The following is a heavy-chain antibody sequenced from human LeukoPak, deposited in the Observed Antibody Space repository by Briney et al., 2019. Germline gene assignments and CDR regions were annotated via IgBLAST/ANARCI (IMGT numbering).Heavy chain of an antibody. J-gene: IGHJ6*04. CDR2: ISAYNGNT. CDR1: GGTFSNYA. V-gene: IGHV1-18*01. CDR3: ARGLWFGEFHV. Sequence: ASVKVSCKASGGTFSNYAISLVRQAPGHGLEWMGWISAYNGNTNYAQKLQGRVTMTTDTSTSTAYMELRSLRSDDTAVYYCARGLWFGEFHVWGKGTTVTVSS. D-gene: IGHD3-10*01.